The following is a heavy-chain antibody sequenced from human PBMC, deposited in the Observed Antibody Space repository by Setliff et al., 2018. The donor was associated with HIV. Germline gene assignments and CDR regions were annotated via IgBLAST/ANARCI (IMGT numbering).Heavy chain of an antibody. Sequence: ETLSLTCTVSGGSISNSRYYWSWIRQPPGKGLEWIGSIYHSGTTYYSPSLKSRVTISVDTAKNHFSLRLSSVTAADTAVYFCVALSVVQTQAMELAWFEPWGQGTPVTVSS. J-gene: IGHJ5*02. CDR2: IYHSGTT. CDR1: GGSISNSRYY. CDR3: VALSVVQTQAMELAWFEP. V-gene: IGHV4-39*02. D-gene: IGHD1-26*01.